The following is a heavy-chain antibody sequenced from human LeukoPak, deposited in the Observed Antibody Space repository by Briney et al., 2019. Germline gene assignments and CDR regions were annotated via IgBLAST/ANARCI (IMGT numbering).Heavy chain of an antibody. J-gene: IGHJ4*02. CDR1: GFTFSSYG. V-gene: IGHV3-30*18. CDR3: AKEIWNGEWLLHLFDY. Sequence: GGSLRLSCAASGFTFSSYGMHWVRQAPGKGLEWVAVISYDGSNKYYADSVKGRFTISRDNSKNTLYLQMNSLRAEDTAVYYCAKEIWNGEWLLHLFDYWGQGTLVTVSS. D-gene: IGHD3-3*01. CDR2: ISYDGSNK.